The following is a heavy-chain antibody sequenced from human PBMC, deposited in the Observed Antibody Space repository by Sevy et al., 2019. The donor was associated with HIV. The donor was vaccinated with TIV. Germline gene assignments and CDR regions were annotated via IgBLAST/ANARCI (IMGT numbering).Heavy chain of an antibody. CDR3: SRQVVAVAGDYFDY. J-gene: IGHJ4*02. V-gene: IGHV3-73*01. CDR1: GFTFSGST. CDR2: IRSKANTYAI. Sequence: GALRLSCAASGFTFSGSTMHWVRQASGKGLEWVGRIRSKANTYAIAYAASVKGRFSISRDDSKNTAYLQMNSLKTEDTAEYYCSRQVVAVAGDYFDYWGQGTLVTVSS. D-gene: IGHD6-19*01.